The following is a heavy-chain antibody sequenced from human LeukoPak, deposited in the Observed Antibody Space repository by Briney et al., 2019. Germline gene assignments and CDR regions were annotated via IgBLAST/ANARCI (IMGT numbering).Heavy chain of an antibody. J-gene: IGHJ4*02. CDR2: IYYSGST. V-gene: IGHV4-39*01. Sequence: SETLSLTCTVSGGSISSSSYYWGWIRQPPGKGLEWIGNIYYSGSTYYNPSLKSRVTISVDTSKNQFSLKLSSVTAADTAVYYCARRTDYHFDYWGQGTLVTVSS. CDR1: GGSISSSSYY. CDR3: ARRTDYHFDY. D-gene: IGHD4-11*01.